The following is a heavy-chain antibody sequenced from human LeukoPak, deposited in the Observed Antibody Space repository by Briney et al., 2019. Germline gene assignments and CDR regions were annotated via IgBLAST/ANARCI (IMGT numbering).Heavy chain of an antibody. CDR1: GGSISSGAYY. CDR3: AREVIEDWFDP. V-gene: IGHV4-31*03. D-gene: IGHD2/OR15-2a*01. CDR2: IYYSGST. J-gene: IGHJ5*02. Sequence: SQTLSLTCTVSGGSISSGAYYWNWIRQHPGKGLEWIGYIYYSGSTCYNPSLKSRVTMSVDTSKNQFSLKLSSVTAADTAVYYCAREVIEDWFDPWGQGTLVTVSS.